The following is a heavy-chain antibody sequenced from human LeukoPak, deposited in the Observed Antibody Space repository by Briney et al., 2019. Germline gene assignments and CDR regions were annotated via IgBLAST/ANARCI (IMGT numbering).Heavy chain of an antibody. CDR1: GASIASHSW. CDR2: VYHSGGA. CDR3: ARKATTGPTKAAFDI. D-gene: IGHD4-17*01. V-gene: IGHV4/OR15-8*01. Sequence: PSETLSLTCAVSGASIASHSWWSWVRQPPGKGLEWIGEVYHSGGANYKPSLKSRVTISVDTSRNHFSLKLTSVTAADTAVYYCARKATTGPTKAAFDIWGQGTMVTVSS. J-gene: IGHJ3*02.